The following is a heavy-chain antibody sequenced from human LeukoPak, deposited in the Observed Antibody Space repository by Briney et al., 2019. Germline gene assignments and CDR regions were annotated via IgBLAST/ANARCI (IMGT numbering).Heavy chain of an antibody. CDR3: ARGRIAARVRFDY. Sequence: SETLSLTCTVSGGSISSYYWSWIRQPPGEGLEWIGYIYYSGSTNYNPSLKSRVTISVDTSKNQFSLKLSSVTAADTAVYYCARGRIAARVRFDYWGQGTLVTVSS. CDR1: GGSISSYY. CDR2: IYYSGST. V-gene: IGHV4-59*01. J-gene: IGHJ4*02. D-gene: IGHD6-6*01.